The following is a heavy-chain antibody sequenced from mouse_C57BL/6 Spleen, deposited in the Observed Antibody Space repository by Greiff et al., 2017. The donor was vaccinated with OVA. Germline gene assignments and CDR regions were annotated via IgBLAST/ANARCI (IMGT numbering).Heavy chain of an antibody. CDR3: TRGGLRHGFAY. CDR1: GYTFTDYE. V-gene: IGHV1-15*01. Sequence: VQLQPSGAELVRPGASVTLSCKASGYTFTDYEMYWVKQTPVHGLEWIGAIDPETGGTAYNQKFKGKAILTADKSSSTAYMERRSLTSEDSAVYYCTRGGLRHGFAYWGQGTLVTVSA. D-gene: IGHD2-4*01. J-gene: IGHJ3*01. CDR2: IDPETGGT.